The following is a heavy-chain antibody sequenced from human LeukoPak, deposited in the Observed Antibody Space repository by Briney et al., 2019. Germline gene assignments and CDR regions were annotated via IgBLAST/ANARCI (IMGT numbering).Heavy chain of an antibody. J-gene: IGHJ6*02. V-gene: IGHV1-18*01. D-gene: IGHD3-3*01. CDR1: GYTFISYD. CDR2: ISAYNGNT. CDR3: AREERITIFGVVRKDGMDV. Sequence: ASVKVSCKASGYTFISYDINWVRQAPGQGLEWMGWISAYNGNTNYAQKLQGRVTMTTDTSTSTAYMELRSLRSDDTAVYYCAREERITIFGVVRKDGMDVWGQGTTVTVSS.